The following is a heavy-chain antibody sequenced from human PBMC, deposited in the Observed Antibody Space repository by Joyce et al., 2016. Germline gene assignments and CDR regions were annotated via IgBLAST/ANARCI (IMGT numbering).Heavy chain of an antibody. CDR3: AREARMQLTYYYFGLDV. CDR1: GFMFSSYW. V-gene: IGHV3-7*01. D-gene: IGHD5-18*01. J-gene: IGHJ6*02. Sequence: EVQLVESGGRLVQPGGSLRLSCAASGFMFSSYWVIWVRQAPGKGLEGVANINQDGSEKNYVDSVKGRFTISRDNAKKSLYLQMNSLRAEDTAVYYCAREARMQLTYYYFGLDVWGQGTTVVVSS. CDR2: INQDGSEK.